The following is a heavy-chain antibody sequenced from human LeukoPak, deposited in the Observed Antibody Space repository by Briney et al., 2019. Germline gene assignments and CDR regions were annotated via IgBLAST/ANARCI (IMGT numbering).Heavy chain of an antibody. CDR3: ARATYSSGWPYFDY. V-gene: IGHV4-34*01. Sequence: SETLSLTCAVYGGSFSGYYWSWIRQPPGKGLEWIGEINHSGGTNYNPSLKSRVTISVDTSKNQFSLKLSSVTAADTAVYYCARATYSSGWPYFDYWGQGTLVTVSS. D-gene: IGHD6-19*01. J-gene: IGHJ4*02. CDR2: INHSGGT. CDR1: GGSFSGYY.